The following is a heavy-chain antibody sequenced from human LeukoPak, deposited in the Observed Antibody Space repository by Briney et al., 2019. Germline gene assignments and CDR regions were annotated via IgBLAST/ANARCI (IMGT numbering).Heavy chain of an antibody. CDR3: AGGQGWLPDY. J-gene: IGHJ4*02. V-gene: IGHV4-59*12. CDR2: VHYSGST. D-gene: IGHD6-19*01. Sequence: SETLSLTCTVSGGSISGYYWTWMRQSPGKGLEWIGNVHYSGSTRYNPSLKSRVTISLDMSRNHFSLRLTSVTAADTAVYYCAGGQGWLPDYWSQGNLVTVSS. CDR1: GGSISGYY.